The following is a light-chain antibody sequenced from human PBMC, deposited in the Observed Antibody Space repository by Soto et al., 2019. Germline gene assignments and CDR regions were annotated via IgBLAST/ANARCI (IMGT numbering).Light chain of an antibody. V-gene: IGKV3-15*01. CDR3: QQYNNWPPWT. Sequence: EIVMTQSPVTLSVSPGERATLACRASQSIRNNLAWYQQTPGQPPRLLIYGVSTRATATPARFSGSGSVTDFTLTVSDLQADDFAVYYCQQYNNWPPWTFGHGTQVDIK. CDR2: GVS. CDR1: QSIRNN. J-gene: IGKJ1*01.